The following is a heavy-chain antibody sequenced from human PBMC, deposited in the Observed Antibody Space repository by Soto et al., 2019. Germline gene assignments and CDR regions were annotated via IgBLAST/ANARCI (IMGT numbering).Heavy chain of an antibody. D-gene: IGHD1-1*01. Sequence: SGGSLRLSCAASGFTFDDYAMHWVRQAPGKGLEWVSGISWNSGSIGYADSVKGRFTISRDNAKNSLYLQMNSLRAEDTALYYCAKDRYAVFPHRGMDVWGQGTTVTVSS. CDR3: AKDRYAVFPHRGMDV. J-gene: IGHJ6*02. CDR2: ISWNSGSI. V-gene: IGHV3-9*01. CDR1: GFTFDDYA.